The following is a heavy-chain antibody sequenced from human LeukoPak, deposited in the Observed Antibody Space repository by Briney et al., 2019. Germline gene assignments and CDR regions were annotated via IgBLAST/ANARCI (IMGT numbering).Heavy chain of an antibody. CDR3: AKGGGDTAMAMDY. D-gene: IGHD5-18*01. CDR2: ISCDGGST. V-gene: IGHV3-43D*03. CDR1: DFTIASYA. Sequence: GGTLTLTCAASDFTIASYAMHSWRRAPGKGLEWGSVISCDGGSTYYADSVKGRFTISRDNSKNPLFLQLTRLSAEDTAFYYCAKGGGDTAMAMDYWGQGTLVTVSS. J-gene: IGHJ4*02.